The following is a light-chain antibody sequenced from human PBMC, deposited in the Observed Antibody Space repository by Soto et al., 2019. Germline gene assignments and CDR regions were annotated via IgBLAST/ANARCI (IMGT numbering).Light chain of an antibody. V-gene: IGKV3-20*01. J-gene: IGKJ4*01. CDR2: GAS. CDR3: QQYGSSPPLT. Sequence: EIVLTQSPGTLSLSPGQRATLSCRASQSVRGNNLAWYQQRAGQAPRLLIYGASNRATGIPDRFSGSASGTDFALTISRLEPEDFAVYYCQQYGSSPPLTFGGGTKVDIK. CDR1: QSVRGNN.